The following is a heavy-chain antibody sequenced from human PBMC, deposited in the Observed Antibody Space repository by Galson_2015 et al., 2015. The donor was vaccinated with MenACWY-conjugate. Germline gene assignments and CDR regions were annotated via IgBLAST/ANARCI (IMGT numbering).Heavy chain of an antibody. Sequence: SLRLSCPASGFTFSNYHMNWVRQTPGKGLEWVSCISSSSYIYYADSVKGRFTISRDNAKNSLYLQMNSLRAEDTAVYYCAKGTIAARPNWFDPWGQGTLVTVSS. J-gene: IGHJ5*02. CDR1: GFTFSNYH. CDR2: ISSSSYI. D-gene: IGHD6-6*01. CDR3: AKGTIAARPNWFDP. V-gene: IGHV3-69-1*01.